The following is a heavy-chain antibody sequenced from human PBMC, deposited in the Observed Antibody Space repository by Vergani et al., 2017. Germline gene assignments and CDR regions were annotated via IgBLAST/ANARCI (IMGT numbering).Heavy chain of an antibody. Sequence: EVQLVQSGAEVKKPGESLRIFCKGSGYIFTSYWIRWVRQMPGKGLEWMGRIDPSDSYTNYSPSFQGHVTISADKSISTAYLQWSSLKAADTAMYYCARLLSVGLVDLDYWGQGTLVTVSS. CDR2: IDPSDSYT. J-gene: IGHJ4*02. V-gene: IGHV5-10-1*03. CDR3: ARLLSVGLVDLDY. CDR1: GYIFTSYW. D-gene: IGHD1-26*01.